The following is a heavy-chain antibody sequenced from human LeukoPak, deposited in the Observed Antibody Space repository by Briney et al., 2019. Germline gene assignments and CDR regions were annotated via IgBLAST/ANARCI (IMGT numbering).Heavy chain of an antibody. CDR3: AREEGGRLGIDYYFDY. CDR1: GFTFSSYW. Sequence: PGGSLRLSCAASGFTFSSYWMSWVRQAPGKGLEWVSYISSSGSTIYCADSVKGRFTISRDNAKNSLYLQMNSLRAEDTAVYYCAREEGGRLGIDYYFDYWGQGTLVTVSS. J-gene: IGHJ4*02. D-gene: IGHD7-27*01. CDR2: ISSSGSTI. V-gene: IGHV3-48*04.